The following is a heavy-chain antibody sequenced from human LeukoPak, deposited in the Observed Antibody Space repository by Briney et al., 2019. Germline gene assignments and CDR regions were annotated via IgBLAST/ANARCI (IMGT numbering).Heavy chain of an antibody. CDR3: ARYGGSPSNYFDY. CDR2: VYYSGST. D-gene: IGHD1-26*01. J-gene: IGHJ4*02. V-gene: IGHV4-59*08. Sequence: PSETLSLTCTVSGGSISGYYWSWIRQPPGKGLERIGYVYYSGSTNYNPSLKSRVTISVDTSKNQFSLKLNSVTAADTAVYYCARYGGSPSNYFDYWGQGTLVTVSS. CDR1: GGSISGYY.